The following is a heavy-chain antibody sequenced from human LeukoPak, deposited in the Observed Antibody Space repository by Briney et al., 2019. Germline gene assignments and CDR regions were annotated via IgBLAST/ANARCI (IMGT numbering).Heavy chain of an antibody. CDR2: ISSSSSYI. Sequence: GGSLRPSCAASGFTFSSYSMNWVRQAPGKGLEWVSSISSSSSYIYYADSVKGRFTISRGNAKNSLYLQMNSLRAEDTAVYYCARAESRGYSYGLSFDYWGQGTLVTVSS. CDR3: ARAESRGYSYGLSFDY. D-gene: IGHD5-18*01. V-gene: IGHV3-21*01. CDR1: GFTFSSYS. J-gene: IGHJ4*02.